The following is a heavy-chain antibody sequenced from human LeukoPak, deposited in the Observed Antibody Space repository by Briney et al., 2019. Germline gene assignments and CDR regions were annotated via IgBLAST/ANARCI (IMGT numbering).Heavy chain of an antibody. D-gene: IGHD6-13*01. J-gene: IGHJ4*02. CDR3: ARGSSSWDFDY. CDR1: GYSFTNYW. V-gene: IGHV5-10-1*01. CDR2: IDPTDSYT. Sequence: GESLRISCKGSGYSFTNYWINWVRHMPGKGLEWMGRIDPTDSYTNYSPSFQGHITISADKSINTVYLQCSSLKASDTAIYYCARGSSSWDFDYWGQGTLVTVSP.